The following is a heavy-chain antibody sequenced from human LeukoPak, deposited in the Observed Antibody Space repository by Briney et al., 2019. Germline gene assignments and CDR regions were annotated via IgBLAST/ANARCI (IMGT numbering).Heavy chain of an antibody. Sequence: PGGSLRLSCAASGYTFSSYSMNWVREAPGKGLEWVSSISSSSSYICYADSVTGRFTISRDNSKDTVNLQMNSIRAEDRAVYYSVRDQADIVVVPASFFDYWGQGTLVTVSS. J-gene: IGHJ4*02. V-gene: IGHV3-21*01. D-gene: IGHD2-2*01. CDR2: ISSSSSYI. CDR1: GYTFSSYS. CDR3: VRDQADIVVVPASFFDY.